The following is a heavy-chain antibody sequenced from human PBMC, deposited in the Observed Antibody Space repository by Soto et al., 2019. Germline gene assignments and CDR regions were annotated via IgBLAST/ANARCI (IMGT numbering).Heavy chain of an antibody. CDR1: GFSFTTYG. CDR3: TKSWLFEKNWFDP. J-gene: IGHJ5*02. D-gene: IGHD3-22*01. CDR2: ISSTGLYT. V-gene: IGHV3-23*01. Sequence: PGGSLRLSCAASGFSFTTYGMSWLRQAPGKGLEWVSDISSTGLYTYLADSVKGRFTISRDNSKNTLYLQMNRLRVDDTAVYFCTKSWLFEKNWFDPWGQGTLVTVSS.